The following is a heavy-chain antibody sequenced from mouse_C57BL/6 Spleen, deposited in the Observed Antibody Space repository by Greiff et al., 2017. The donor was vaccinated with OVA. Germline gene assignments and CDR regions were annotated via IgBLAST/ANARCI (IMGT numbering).Heavy chain of an antibody. J-gene: IGHJ3*01. CDR3: ASERGIYYDYDGY. CDR2: IDPSDSYT. D-gene: IGHD2-4*01. Sequence: VKLQQPGAELVKPGASVKLSCKASGYTFTSYWMQWVKQRPGQGLEWIGEIDPSDSYTNYNQKFKGKATLTVDTSSSTAYMQLSSLTSEDSAVYYCASERGIYYDYDGYWGQGTLVTVSA. V-gene: IGHV1-50*01. CDR1: GYTFTSYW.